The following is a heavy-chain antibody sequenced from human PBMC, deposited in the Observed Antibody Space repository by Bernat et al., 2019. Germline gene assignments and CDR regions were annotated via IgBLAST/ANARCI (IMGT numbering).Heavy chain of an antibody. J-gene: IGHJ4*02. V-gene: IGHV4-59*08. CDR2: IYRSGST. Sequence: QLQLQESGPGLVKPSETLSLTCTVSGGSINSYYLSWIRRPPGKGLEWITYIYRSGSTNYNPSLKSRVTISIDTSKNQFSLKLSSATAADTALYYCARRVGNSDYFDYWGQGTLVTVSS. CDR3: ARRVGNSDYFDY. D-gene: IGHD4-23*01. CDR1: GGSINSYY.